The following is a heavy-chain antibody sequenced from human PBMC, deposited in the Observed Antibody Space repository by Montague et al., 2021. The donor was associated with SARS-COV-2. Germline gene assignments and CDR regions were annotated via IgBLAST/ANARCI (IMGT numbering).Heavy chain of an antibody. CDR1: GYSVTSSY. V-gene: IGHV4-59*02. D-gene: IGHD3-3*01. J-gene: IGHJ5*01. Sequence: SETLSLTCTVSGYSVTSSYWSWIRQPPGKGLQWIGFISYSGITNXXSFFKSRVAISVNTSKNHFSLKLSSATAADTAVYYCARLSIGGPLIRWFDSWGQGTLVTVSS. CDR2: ISYSGIT. CDR3: ARLSIGGPLIRWFDS.